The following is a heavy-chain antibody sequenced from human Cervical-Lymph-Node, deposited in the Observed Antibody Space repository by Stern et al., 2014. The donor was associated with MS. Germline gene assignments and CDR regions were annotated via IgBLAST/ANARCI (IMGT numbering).Heavy chain of an antibody. J-gene: IGHJ4*02. V-gene: IGHV2-70*01. Sequence: QITLKESGPALVKPTQTLTLTCTFSGFSLSSSDMCVSWLRQPPGNALEWLALIDGFDGKYFNTSLRTRLTISKDTSKNQVVLTMTNVDPLDAATYYCARVQIVPRRILDQRYYFDFWGQGTLVTVSS. CDR2: IDGFDGK. D-gene: IGHD5-12*01. CDR3: ARVQIVPRRILDQRYYFDF. CDR1: GFSLSSSDMC.